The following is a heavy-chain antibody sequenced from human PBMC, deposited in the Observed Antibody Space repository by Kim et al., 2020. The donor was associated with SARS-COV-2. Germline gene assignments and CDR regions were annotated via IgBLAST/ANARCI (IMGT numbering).Heavy chain of an antibody. CDR3: ATSRDYYDSSGYYRGSFDY. CDR1: GYTFTSYA. CDR2: INTNTGNP. D-gene: IGHD3-22*01. Sequence: ASVKVSCKASGYTFTSYAMNWVRQAPGQGLEWMGWINTNTGNPTYAQGFTGRFVFSLDTSVSTAYLQISSLKAEDTAVYYCATSRDYYDSSGYYRGSFDYWGQGTLVTVSS. V-gene: IGHV7-4-1*02. J-gene: IGHJ4*02.